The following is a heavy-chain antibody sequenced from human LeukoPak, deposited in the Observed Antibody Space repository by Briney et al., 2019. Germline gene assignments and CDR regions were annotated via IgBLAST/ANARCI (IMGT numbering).Heavy chain of an antibody. V-gene: IGHV5-51*01. J-gene: IGHJ4*02. CDR2: IYTGDSDT. CDR1: GNSFTSYC. Sequence: GESLKISCQGSGNSFTSYCIGWVRQMPGKGLEWMGIIYTGDSDTRYSPSFQGQVTISADKSISTPYLQWSSLKASDTAMYYCARLRSHYFDYWDQGPVVTVSA. CDR3: ARLRSHYFDY.